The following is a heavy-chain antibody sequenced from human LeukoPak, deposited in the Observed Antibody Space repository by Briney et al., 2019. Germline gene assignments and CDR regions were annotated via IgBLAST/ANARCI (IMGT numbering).Heavy chain of an antibody. D-gene: IGHD6-13*01. Sequence: GGSLRLSCAASGFTFSSYSMTWVRQAPGKGLEWVSSISSSSSYIYYADSVKGRFTISRDNAKNSLYLQMNSLRAEDTAVYYCARAGYGSSWYVFDYWGQGTLVTVSS. CDR3: ARAGYGSSWYVFDY. V-gene: IGHV3-21*01. CDR1: GFTFSSYS. J-gene: IGHJ4*02. CDR2: ISSSSSYI.